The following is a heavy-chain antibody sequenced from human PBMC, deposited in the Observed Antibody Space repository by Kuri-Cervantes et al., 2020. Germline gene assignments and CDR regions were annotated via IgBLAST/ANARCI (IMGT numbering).Heavy chain of an antibody. J-gene: IGHJ4*02. CDR2: IYYSGST. Sequence: GSLRLSCTVSGGSISSSSYYWGWIRQPPGKGLEWIGSIYYSGSTYYNPSLKSRVTISVDTSKNQFSLKLSSVTAADTAVYYCARLTLDYDSSGYYYAFLIDYWGQGTLVTVSS. V-gene: IGHV4-39*01. CDR3: ARLTLDYDSSGYYYAFLIDY. CDR1: GGSISSSSYY. D-gene: IGHD3-22*01.